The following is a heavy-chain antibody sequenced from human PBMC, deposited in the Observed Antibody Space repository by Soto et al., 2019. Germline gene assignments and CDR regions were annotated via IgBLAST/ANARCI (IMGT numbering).Heavy chain of an antibody. CDR3: TRDRPPLDFDHGPYYYYYMDV. CDR2: IRSKAYGGTT. V-gene: IGHV3-49*03. J-gene: IGHJ6*03. Sequence: PGGSLRLSCTASGFTFGDYAMSWFRQAPGKGLEWVGFIRSKAYGGTTEYAASVKGRFTISRDDSKRIAYLQMNSLKTEYTAVYYCTRDRPPLDFDHGPYYYYYMDVWGKGTTVTVSS. CDR1: GFTFGDYA. D-gene: IGHD3-9*01.